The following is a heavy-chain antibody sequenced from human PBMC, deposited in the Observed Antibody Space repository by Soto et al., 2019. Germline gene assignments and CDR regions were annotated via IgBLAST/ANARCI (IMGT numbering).Heavy chain of an antibody. J-gene: IGHJ3*02. CDR1: GGSFSGYY. V-gene: IGHV4-34*01. D-gene: IGHD3-16*02. Sequence: SETLSLTCAVYGGSFSGYYWSWIRQPPGKGLEWIGEINHSGSTNYNPSLKSRVTISVDTSKNQFSLKLSSVTAADTAVYYCARAGFAWGSYPDDAFDIWSQGTMVTVSS. CDR2: INHSGST. CDR3: ARAGFAWGSYPDDAFDI.